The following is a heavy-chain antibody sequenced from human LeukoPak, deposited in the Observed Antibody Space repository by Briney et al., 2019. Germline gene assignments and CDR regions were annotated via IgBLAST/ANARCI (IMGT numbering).Heavy chain of an antibody. CDR2: IYSSGST. Sequence: PSETLSLTCAVYGGSFSGYYWGWIRQPPGKGLEWIGYIYSSGSTNYNPSLKSRVNISLDTSKNQFSLKLSSVAAADTAVYYCARHPSYSGYTWFDPWGQGTRVTVSS. D-gene: IGHD5-12*01. CDR1: GGSFSGYY. CDR3: ARHPSYSGYTWFDP. J-gene: IGHJ5*02. V-gene: IGHV4-59*08.